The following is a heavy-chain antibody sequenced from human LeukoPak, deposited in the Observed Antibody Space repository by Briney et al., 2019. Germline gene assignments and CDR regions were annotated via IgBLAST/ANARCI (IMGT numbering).Heavy chain of an antibody. D-gene: IGHD6-19*01. CDR2: IYHSGST. Sequence: SETLSLTCAVSGGSISSSNWWSWVRQPPGKGLEWIGEIYHSGSTNYNPSLKSRVTISVDKSKNQFSLKLSSVTAADTAVYYCARGYSSGWYSPFDHWGQGTLVTVSS. CDR1: GGSISSSNW. V-gene: IGHV4-4*02. CDR3: ARGYSSGWYSPFDH. J-gene: IGHJ4*02.